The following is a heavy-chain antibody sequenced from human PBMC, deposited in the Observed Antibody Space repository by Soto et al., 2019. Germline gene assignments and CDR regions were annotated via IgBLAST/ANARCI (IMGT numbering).Heavy chain of an antibody. Sequence: ASVKVSCKASGYTFTSYGISWVRQAPGQGLEWMGWISAYNGNTNYAQKLQGRVTMTTDTSTSTAYMELRSLRSDDTAVYYCGRIDYYDSSGYYPDFDYWGQGTLVTVSS. V-gene: IGHV1-18*01. J-gene: IGHJ4*02. CDR2: ISAYNGNT. CDR3: GRIDYYDSSGYYPDFDY. D-gene: IGHD3-22*01. CDR1: GYTFTSYG.